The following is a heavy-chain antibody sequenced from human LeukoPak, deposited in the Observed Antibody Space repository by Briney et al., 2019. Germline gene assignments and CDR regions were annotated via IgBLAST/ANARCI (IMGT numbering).Heavy chain of an antibody. V-gene: IGHV4-4*07. CDR2: IYTSGST. CDR3: ARERSSFYYYYYYMDV. J-gene: IGHJ6*03. CDR1: GGSISSYY. Sequence: SETLSLTCTVSGGSISSYYWSWIRQPAGKGLEWIGRIYTSGSTNYNPSLKSRVTMSVDTSKNQFSLKLSSVTAADTAVYYCARERSSFYYYYYYMDVWGKGTTVTVSS. D-gene: IGHD6-13*01.